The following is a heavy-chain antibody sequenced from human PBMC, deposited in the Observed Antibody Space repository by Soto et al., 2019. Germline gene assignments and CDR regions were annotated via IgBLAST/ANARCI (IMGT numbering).Heavy chain of an antibody. D-gene: IGHD3-22*01. Sequence: SETLSLTCAVYGGSFSGYYWSWIRQPPGKGLEWIGEINHSGSTNYNPSLKSRVTISVDTSKNQFSLKLSSVTAADTAVYYCARAPTYYYDSSGYLVRLTAYYFDYWGQGTLVTVSS. CDR2: INHSGST. V-gene: IGHV4-34*01. CDR1: GGSFSGYY. J-gene: IGHJ4*02. CDR3: ARAPTYYYDSSGYLVRLTAYYFDY.